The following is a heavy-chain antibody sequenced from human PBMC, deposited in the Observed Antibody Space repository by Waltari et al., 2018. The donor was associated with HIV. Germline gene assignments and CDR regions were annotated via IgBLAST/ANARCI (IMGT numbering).Heavy chain of an antibody. D-gene: IGHD3-16*01. CDR1: GFTFSTYA. J-gene: IGHJ4*02. Sequence: EVQLLESGGGLVQPGGSLRLSCAASGFTFSTYAIIWVRQAPGTGLEWVSAISGSGASTYYADSVKGRFTISRDNSKNTLFLQMNSLRAEDTAVYYCARDNPYYEYVWGSYQVYFDYWGQGTLVTVSS. CDR3: ARDNPYYEYVWGSYQVYFDY. CDR2: ISGSGAST. V-gene: IGHV3-23*01.